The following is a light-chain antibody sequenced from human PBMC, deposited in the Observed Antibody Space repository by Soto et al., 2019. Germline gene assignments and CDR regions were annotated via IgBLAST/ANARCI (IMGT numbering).Light chain of an antibody. J-gene: IGKJ3*01. V-gene: IGKV1-9*01. CDR1: QDISNY. CDR2: TAS. Sequence: IQLTQSPSSLSASVGDRVTITCRASQDISNYLAWYQQKPGKAPKLLIYTASTLRSGVPSRFSGSGSGTDFTLTVSSLQPEDFATYYCQQLDTYPFTFGPGIKVDIK. CDR3: QQLDTYPFT.